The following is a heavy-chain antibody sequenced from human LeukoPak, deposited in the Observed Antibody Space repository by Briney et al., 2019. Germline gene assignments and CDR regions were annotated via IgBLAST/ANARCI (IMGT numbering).Heavy chain of an antibody. Sequence: PGGSLRLSCAASGLSLNSYAIHWVRQAPGKGLEWVTAISYDGSNKHYADSVRGRFTISRDNSKNTLYPQMNSLRSDDTAVYYCAQGGSEIYYFYHGMDVWGRGTTVTVSS. V-gene: IGHV3-30*03. CDR2: ISYDGSNK. CDR1: GLSLNSYA. D-gene: IGHD3-10*01. J-gene: IGHJ6*02. CDR3: AQGGSEIYYFYHGMDV.